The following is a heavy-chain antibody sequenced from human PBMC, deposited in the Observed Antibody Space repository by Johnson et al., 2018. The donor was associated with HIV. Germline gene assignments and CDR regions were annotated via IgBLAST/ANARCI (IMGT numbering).Heavy chain of an antibody. Sequence: QMQLLESGGGVVQPGRSLRLSCAASGFTFSSYGMHWVRQAPGKGLEWVAVIWYDGSNKYYTDSVKGRFTISRDNSKNTLYLQMNSLRAEDTAVYYCARDLPSRGPDNGDAFDIWGQGTMVTVSS. J-gene: IGHJ3*02. CDR3: ARDLPSRGPDNGDAFDI. CDR2: IWYDGSNK. V-gene: IGHV3-33*01. D-gene: IGHD3-22*01. CDR1: GFTFSSYG.